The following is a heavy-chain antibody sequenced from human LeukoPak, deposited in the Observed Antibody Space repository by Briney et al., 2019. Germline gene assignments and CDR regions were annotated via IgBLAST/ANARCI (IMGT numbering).Heavy chain of an antibody. J-gene: IGHJ4*02. Sequence: GGSLRLSCAASGFIFNNYAMSWVRQAPGKGLEWVSAISDSGGSTNYADPVQGRFTISRDNSKNTVYLQMNSLRAEDTAVYYCAKTSATGRPYYFDYWGQGTLVTVSS. D-gene: IGHD1-14*01. CDR1: GFIFNNYA. CDR3: AKTSATGRPYYFDY. CDR2: ISDSGGST. V-gene: IGHV3-23*01.